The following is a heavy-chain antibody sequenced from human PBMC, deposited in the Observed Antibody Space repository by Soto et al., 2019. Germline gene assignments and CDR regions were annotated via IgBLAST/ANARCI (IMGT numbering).Heavy chain of an antibody. V-gene: IGHV3-21*01. CDR3: ARDGGVEVSHPHRPHYYYYYGMDV. CDR2: ISSSSSYI. Sequence: GGSLRLSCAASGFTFSSYSMNWVRQAPGKGLEWVSSISSSSSYIYYADSVKGRFTISRDNAKNSLYLQMNSLRAEDTAVYYCARDGGVEVSHPHRPHYYYYYGMDVWGQGTTVTVSS. D-gene: IGHD3-16*01. CDR1: GFTFSSYS. J-gene: IGHJ6*02.